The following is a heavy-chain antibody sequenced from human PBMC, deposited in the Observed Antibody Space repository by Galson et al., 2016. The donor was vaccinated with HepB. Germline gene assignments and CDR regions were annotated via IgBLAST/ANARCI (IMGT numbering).Heavy chain of an antibody. D-gene: IGHD3-3*01. CDR2: INAGNGDT. CDR1: GYTFTNYP. V-gene: IGHV1-3*01. CDR3: ARQDYDFWSAIKYYYYYYMDV. Sequence: SVKVSCKASGYTFTNYPIHWVRQAPGRRLEWMGWINAGNGDTRYSQKFQGRVTITRDTSASTAYMELSSLRPEDTAVYYCARQDYDFWSAIKYYYYYYMDVWGKRATVTVSS. J-gene: IGHJ6*03.